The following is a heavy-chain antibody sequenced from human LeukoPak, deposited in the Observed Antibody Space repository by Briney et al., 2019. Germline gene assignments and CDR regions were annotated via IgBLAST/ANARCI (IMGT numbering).Heavy chain of an antibody. CDR1: GFTFSSYG. CDR3: AKTDSSGYYYLGY. CDR2: ISYDGSNK. Sequence: PGRSLRLSCAASGFTFSSYGMHWVRQAPGKGLEWVAVISYDGSNKYYADSVKGRFTISRDNSKNTLYLQMNSLRAEDTAVYYCAKTDSSGYYYLGYWGQGTLVTVSS. V-gene: IGHV3-30*18. D-gene: IGHD3-22*01. J-gene: IGHJ4*02.